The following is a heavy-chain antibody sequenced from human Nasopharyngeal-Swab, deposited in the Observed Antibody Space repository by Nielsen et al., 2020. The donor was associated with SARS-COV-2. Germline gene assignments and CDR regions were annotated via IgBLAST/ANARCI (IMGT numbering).Heavy chain of an antibody. J-gene: IGHJ4*02. CDR2: ISSSSSTI. V-gene: IGHV3-48*01. Sequence: WIRQPPGKGLEWVSYISSSSSTIYYADSVKGRFTISRDNSKNTLYLQMNSLRAEDTAVYYCAKAFAPTAVAGTATLGYWGQGTLVTVSS. CDR3: AKAFAPTAVAGTATLGY. D-gene: IGHD6-19*01.